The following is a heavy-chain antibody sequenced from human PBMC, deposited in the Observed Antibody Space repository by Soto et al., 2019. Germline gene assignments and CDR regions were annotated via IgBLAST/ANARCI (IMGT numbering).Heavy chain of an antibody. Sequence: GGSLRLSCAASGFTFSSYDMHWVRQATGKGLEWVSAIGTAGDTYYPGSVKGRFTISRENAKNSLYLQMNSLRAEDTAVYYCARGDRELWSANFDYWGQGTLVTVSS. CDR2: IGTAGDT. CDR1: GFTFSSYD. D-gene: IGHD5-18*01. CDR3: ARGDRELWSANFDY. J-gene: IGHJ4*02. V-gene: IGHV3-13*01.